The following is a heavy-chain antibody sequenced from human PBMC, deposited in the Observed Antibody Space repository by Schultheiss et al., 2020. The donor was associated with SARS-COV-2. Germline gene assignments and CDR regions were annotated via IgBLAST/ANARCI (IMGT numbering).Heavy chain of an antibody. V-gene: IGHV3-15*07. CDR1: GFTFSNAW. CDR2: IKSKTDGGTT. CDR3: ARAPGPYGPDYFDY. D-gene: IGHD4-17*01. Sequence: GGSLRLSCAASGFTFSNAWMNWIRQAPGKGLEWVGRIKSKTDGGTTDYAAPVKGRFTISRDNTKNTLYLQMNSRRAEDAAVYYCARAPGPYGPDYFDYWGQGTLVTVSS. J-gene: IGHJ4*02.